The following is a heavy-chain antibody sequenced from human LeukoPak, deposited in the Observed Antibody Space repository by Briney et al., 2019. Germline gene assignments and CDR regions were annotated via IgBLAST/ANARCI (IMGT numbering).Heavy chain of an antibody. V-gene: IGHV3-23*01. J-gene: IGHJ4*02. CDR1: GFTFSSYA. CDR3: ARERQWLEYFDY. Sequence: GGSLRLSCAASGFTFSSYAMSWVRQAPGKGLEWVSAISGSGTDTYYADSVRGRFTISRDNSKNTLYLQMNSLRAEDTAVYYCARERQWLEYFDYWGQGTLVTVSS. CDR2: ISGSGTDT. D-gene: IGHD6-19*01.